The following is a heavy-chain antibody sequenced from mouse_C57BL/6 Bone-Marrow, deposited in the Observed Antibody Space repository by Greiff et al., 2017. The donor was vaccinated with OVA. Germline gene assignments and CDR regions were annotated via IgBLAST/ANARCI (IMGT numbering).Heavy chain of an antibody. CDR1: GFNIKDDY. Sequence: EVQLVESGAELVRPGASVKLSCTASGFNIKDDYMHWVKQRPEQGLEWIGWIDPENGDTDYASKFQGKATITADKSSNTAYLQHSSLTSEDTAVYYCTLYGKGYWGQGTTLTVSS. CDR2: IDPENGDT. V-gene: IGHV14-4*01. CDR3: TLYGKGY. D-gene: IGHD1-1*01. J-gene: IGHJ2*01.